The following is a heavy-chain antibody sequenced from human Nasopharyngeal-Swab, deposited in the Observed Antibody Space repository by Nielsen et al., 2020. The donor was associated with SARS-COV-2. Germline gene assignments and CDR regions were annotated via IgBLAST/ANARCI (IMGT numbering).Heavy chain of an antibody. CDR2: ISSGGST. J-gene: IGHJ4*02. V-gene: IGHV3-53*01. CDR1: GFTVSSNY. D-gene: IGHD4-17*01. Sequence: GESLTISCAASGFTVSSNYMSWVRQAPGKGLEWVSVISSGGSTYYADSVKGRFTISRDNSKNTLYLQMNSLRAEDTAVYYCARDGDYGDYLFDNWGRGTLVTVSS. CDR3: ARDGDYGDYLFDN.